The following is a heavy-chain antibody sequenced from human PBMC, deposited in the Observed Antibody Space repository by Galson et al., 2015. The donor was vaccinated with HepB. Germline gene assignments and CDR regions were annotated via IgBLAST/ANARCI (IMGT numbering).Heavy chain of an antibody. J-gene: IGHJ4*02. CDR1: GGTFSSYA. V-gene: IGHV1-69*13. CDR2: IIPIFGTA. CDR3: ATPGGGYCSSTSCYKGYCSGGSCYLGLVPFDY. D-gene: IGHD2-15*01. Sequence: SVKVSCKASGGTFSSYAISWVRQAPGQGLEWMGGIIPIFGTANYAQKFQGRVTITADESTSTAYMELSSLRSEDTAVYYCATPGGGYCSSTSCYKGYCSGGSCYLGLVPFDYWGQGTLVTVSS.